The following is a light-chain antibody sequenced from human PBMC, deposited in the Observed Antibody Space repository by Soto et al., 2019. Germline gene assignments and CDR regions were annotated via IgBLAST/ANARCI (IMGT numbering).Light chain of an antibody. Sequence: AIRMTQSPSSLSASAGDRVAIACRASQDVGRYLAWYQQKPGQAPKLLIYGASTLQSGVPSRFSGCGSGTDFTLTISCLQSEDFATYYCQHYKNYPWTFGQGTKVEIK. CDR1: QDVGRY. CDR2: GAS. V-gene: IGKV1-8*01. CDR3: QHYKNYPWT. J-gene: IGKJ1*01.